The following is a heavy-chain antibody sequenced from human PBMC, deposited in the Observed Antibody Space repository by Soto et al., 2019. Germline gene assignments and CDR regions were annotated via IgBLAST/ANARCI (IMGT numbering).Heavy chain of an antibody. J-gene: IGHJ4*02. V-gene: IGHV4-39*01. CDR2: IYYSGST. D-gene: IGHD6-13*01. CDR3: ARRAEQQLVDLYYFDY. CDR1: GGPITSRTYY. Sequence: PSETLSLTCAVSGGPITSRTYYWGWIRQPPGKGLEWIGSIYYSGSTYYNPSLKSRVTISVDTSKNQFSLKLSSVTAADTAAYYCARRAEQQLVDLYYFDYWGQGTLVTVSS.